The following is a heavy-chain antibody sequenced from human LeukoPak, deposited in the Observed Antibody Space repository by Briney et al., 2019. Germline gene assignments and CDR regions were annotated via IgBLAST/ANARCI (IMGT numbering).Heavy chain of an antibody. CDR3: ARGLGYCSGGSCYMFRYFDY. CDR1: GGSLSGYY. J-gene: IGHJ4*02. CDR2: INHSGST. V-gene: IGHV4-34*01. D-gene: IGHD2-15*01. Sequence: SETLSLTCAVYGGSLSGYYWSWIRQPPGKGLEWIGEINHSGSTNYNPSLKSRVTISVDTSKNQFSLKLSSVTAADAAVYYCARGLGYCSGGSCYMFRYFDYWGQGTLVTVSS.